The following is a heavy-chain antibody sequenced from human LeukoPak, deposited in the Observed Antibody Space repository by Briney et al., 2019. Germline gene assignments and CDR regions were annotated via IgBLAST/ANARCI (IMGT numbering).Heavy chain of an antibody. J-gene: IGHJ5*01. D-gene: IGHD3-10*01. Sequence: GESLRISCKGFGNSSATYWIIWERQTPGKGLEWMGRIDPRDSYTKYSPSFQGHVIISADKSISTAYLQWSSLKASDTAMYYCARQREGYYGLGSYYNVYNWFDSWGQGTLVTVSS. CDR2: IDPRDSYT. CDR3: ARQREGYYGLGSYYNVYNWFDS. V-gene: IGHV5-10-1*01. CDR1: GNSSATYW.